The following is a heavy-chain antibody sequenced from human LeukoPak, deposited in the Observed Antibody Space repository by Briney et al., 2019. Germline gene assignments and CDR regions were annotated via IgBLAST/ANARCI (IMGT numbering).Heavy chain of an antibody. CDR1: GYTFTSYY. J-gene: IGHJ5*02. CDR3: ARSQGGNTLWFDP. D-gene: IGHD4-23*01. V-gene: IGHV1-46*01. Sequence: ASVKVSCKASGYTFTSYYMHWVRQAPGQGLEWMGIINTSGGSTTYAQKFQGRVSMTRDTSTSTVYLEVSSLRSEDTAVYYCARSQGGNTLWFDPWGQGTQVTVSS. CDR2: INTSGGST.